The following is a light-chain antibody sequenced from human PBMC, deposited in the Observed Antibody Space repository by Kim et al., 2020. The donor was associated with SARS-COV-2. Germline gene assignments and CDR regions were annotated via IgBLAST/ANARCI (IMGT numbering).Light chain of an antibody. V-gene: IGLV2-11*01. CDR2: DVN. Sequence: PGPSVTTPFTATSSNVGASNYVSCYQQHPGKAPKLIIYDVNGRPSGVPDRFSGSKSGNTASLTISGLQAEDEADYYCCSFADYSYVFGIGTKVTVL. J-gene: IGLJ1*01. CDR3: CSFADYSYV. CDR1: SSNVGASNY.